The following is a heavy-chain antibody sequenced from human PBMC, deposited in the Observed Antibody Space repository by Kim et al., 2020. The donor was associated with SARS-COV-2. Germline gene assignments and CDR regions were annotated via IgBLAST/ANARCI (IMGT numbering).Heavy chain of an antibody. V-gene: IGHV3-30*18. CDR2: LSYDGSNK. CDR1: GFTFSTYG. D-gene: IGHD1-1*01. Sequence: GGSLRLSCAASGFTFSTYGMHWVRQAPGKGLEWVAVLSYDGSNKYYADSVKDRFTTSRDNSKNTLFLQMNSRRAEDTAVYYCAKGVPVQLCYRVDYWGQGTLVTVSS. J-gene: IGHJ4*02. CDR3: AKGVPVQLCYRVDY.